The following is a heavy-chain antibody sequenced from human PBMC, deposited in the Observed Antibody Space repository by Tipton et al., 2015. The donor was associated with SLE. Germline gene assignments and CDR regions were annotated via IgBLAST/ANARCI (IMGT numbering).Heavy chain of an antibody. CDR3: ARANGDYVQDY. CDR2: IYYSGST. J-gene: IGHJ4*02. V-gene: IGHV4-59*01. D-gene: IGHD4-17*01. CDR1: GGSISSFY. Sequence: TLSLTCTVSGGSISSFYWSWIRQPPGKGLEWIGYIYYSGSTNYNPSLQSRVTISVDTSKNQFSLRLSSVTAADTAVYYCARANGDYVQDYWGQGTLVTVSS.